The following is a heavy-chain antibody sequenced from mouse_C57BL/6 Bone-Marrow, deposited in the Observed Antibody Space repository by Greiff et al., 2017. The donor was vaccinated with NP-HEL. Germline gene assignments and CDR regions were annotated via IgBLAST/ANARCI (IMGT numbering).Heavy chain of an antibody. J-gene: IGHJ1*03. Sequence: EVQRVESGAELVRPGASVKLSCTASGFNIKDDYMHWVKQRPEQGLEWIGWIDPENGDTEYASKFQGKATITADTSSNTAYLQLSSLTSEDTAVYYCTPDGYYPYWYFDVWGTGTTVTVSS. CDR1: GFNIKDDY. CDR2: IDPENGDT. V-gene: IGHV14-4*01. D-gene: IGHD2-3*01. CDR3: TPDGYYPYWYFDV.